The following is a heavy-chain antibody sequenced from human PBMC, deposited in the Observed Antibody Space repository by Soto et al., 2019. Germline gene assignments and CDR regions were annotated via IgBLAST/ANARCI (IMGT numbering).Heavy chain of an antibody. Sequence: ASVKVSCKASGYTFTSYGISWVRQAPGQGLEWMGWISAYNGNTNYAQKLQGRVTMTTDTSTSTAYMELRSLRSDDTAVYYCARDFLDYDYGPESNGMDVWGQGTTVTVSS. D-gene: IGHD3-16*01. V-gene: IGHV1-18*01. J-gene: IGHJ6*02. CDR2: ISAYNGNT. CDR3: ARDFLDYDYGPESNGMDV. CDR1: GYTFTSYG.